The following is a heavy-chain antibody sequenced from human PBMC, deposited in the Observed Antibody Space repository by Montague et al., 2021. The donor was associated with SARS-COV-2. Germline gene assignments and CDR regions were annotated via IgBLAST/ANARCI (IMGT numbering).Heavy chain of an antibody. CDR1: GVSISSSY. CDR2: VISSGST. CDR3: ARGFDY. J-gene: IGHJ4*02. Sequence: SETLSLTCTVSGVSISSSYWSWILRPPGKGLVWIGYVISSGSTDYNPALKSRVTISVDTSKNQFSLKLSSVTAADTAVYYCARGFDYWGQGTLVTVSS. V-gene: IGHV4-59*01.